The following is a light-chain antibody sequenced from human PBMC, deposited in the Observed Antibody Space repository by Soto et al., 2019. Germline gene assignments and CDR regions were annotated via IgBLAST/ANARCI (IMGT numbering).Light chain of an antibody. J-gene: IGKJ1*01. CDR1: QSVSYTS. V-gene: IGKV3-20*01. CDR3: QPYGSSPPT. Sequence: EIVLTQSPGTLSLSPGERATLACRASQSVSYTSVAWHQQPPGQALRLLIYGASYRAPGTPERMSGSGAGADFTLTISRLEPEDFRVFFYQPYGSSPPTFGQGTKVEIK. CDR2: GAS.